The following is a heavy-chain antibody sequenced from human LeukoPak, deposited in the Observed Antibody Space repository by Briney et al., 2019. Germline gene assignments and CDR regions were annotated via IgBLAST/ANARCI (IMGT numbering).Heavy chain of an antibody. Sequence: GGSLRLSCAASGFTFSSYAMSWVRQAPGKGLEWVSAISGSGGSTYYADSVKGRFTVSRDNSKNTLYLQMNSLRAEDTAVYYCAKDGGEYYDILTGYYPRLYYMDVWGKGTTVTISS. D-gene: IGHD3-9*01. CDR2: ISGSGGST. CDR3: AKDGGEYYDILTGYYPRLYYMDV. J-gene: IGHJ6*03. CDR1: GFTFSSYA. V-gene: IGHV3-23*01.